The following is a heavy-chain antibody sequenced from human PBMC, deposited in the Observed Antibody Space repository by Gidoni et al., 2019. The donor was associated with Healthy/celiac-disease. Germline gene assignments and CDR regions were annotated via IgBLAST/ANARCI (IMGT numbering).Heavy chain of an antibody. CDR3: ARVPLLGYGDYEARTGWFDP. D-gene: IGHD4-17*01. V-gene: IGHV1-69*01. CDR2: IIPIFGTA. Sequence: QVQPVQSGPEVTKPGASVTVTCKASGGPFSCSALRWVRQAPGQGLEWRGGIIPIFGTANYAQKFQGRVTITADESTSTAYMELSSLRSEDTAVYYCARVPLLGYGDYEARTGWFDPWGQGTLVTVSS. CDR1: GGPFSCSA. J-gene: IGHJ5*02.